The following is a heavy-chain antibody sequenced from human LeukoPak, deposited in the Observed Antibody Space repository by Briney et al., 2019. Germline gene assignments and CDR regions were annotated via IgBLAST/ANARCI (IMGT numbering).Heavy chain of an antibody. V-gene: IGHV4-34*01. J-gene: IGHJ5*02. Sequence: SETLSLTCGVYGGSFSGYYWSWIRQPPGKGLEWIGEINHSGSTNYNPSLKSRVTISVDTSKNQFSLKLSSVTAADTAVYYCARGTDEYYYGSGSTINWFDPWGQGTLVTVSS. CDR2: INHSGST. CDR1: GGSFSGYY. D-gene: IGHD3-10*01. CDR3: ARGTDEYYYGSGSTINWFDP.